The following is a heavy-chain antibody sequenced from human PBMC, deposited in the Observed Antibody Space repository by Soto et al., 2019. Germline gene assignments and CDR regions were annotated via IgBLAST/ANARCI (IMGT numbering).Heavy chain of an antibody. Sequence: EVQLLESGGGLVQPGGSLRLSCAASGFTFSSYAMSWVRQAPGKGLEWVSAISGSGGSTYYADSVKGRFTISRDNSKNTLYLQMNSLRAEDTAVYYCASLQLWNPYFDYWGQGTLVTVSS. CDR3: ASLQLWNPYFDY. J-gene: IGHJ4*02. V-gene: IGHV3-23*01. D-gene: IGHD5-18*01. CDR2: ISGSGGST. CDR1: GFTFSSYA.